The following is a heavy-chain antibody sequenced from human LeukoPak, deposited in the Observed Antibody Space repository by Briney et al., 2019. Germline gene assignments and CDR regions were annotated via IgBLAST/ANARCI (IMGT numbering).Heavy chain of an antibody. CDR1: GFTFSNYS. CDR2: IGSVTTYI. D-gene: IGHD6-25*01. Sequence: PGRSLRLSCAASGFTFSNYSMNWVRQAPGKGLEWVSSIGSVTTYIYYADSVKGRFTISRDNSKNSLSLQMNSLRAEDTAVYYCARAMAAAGLYYFYYWGQGTLVTVSS. V-gene: IGHV3-21*01. CDR3: ARAMAAAGLYYFYY. J-gene: IGHJ4*02.